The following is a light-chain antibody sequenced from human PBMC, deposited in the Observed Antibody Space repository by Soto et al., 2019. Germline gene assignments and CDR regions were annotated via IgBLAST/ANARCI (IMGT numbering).Light chain of an antibody. J-gene: IGLJ2*01. CDR2: VGTGGIVG. V-gene: IGLV9-49*01. CDR3: GADHGSGSNFVVV. Sequence: QSVLTQPPSASASLGASVTLTCTLSSGYSNYKVDWYQQRPGKGPRFVMRVGTGGIVGSKGDGIPDRFSVLGSGLNRYLTSKNIQEEDESAYHCGADHGSGSNFVVVFGGGTKVTVL. CDR1: SGYSNYK.